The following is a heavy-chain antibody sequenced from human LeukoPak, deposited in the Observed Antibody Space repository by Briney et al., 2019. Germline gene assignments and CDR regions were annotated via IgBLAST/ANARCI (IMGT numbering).Heavy chain of an antibody. CDR3: AKSWIVVVINGFDY. CDR2: IDGGGSST. V-gene: IGHV3-74*01. D-gene: IGHD3-22*01. CDR1: GFTFSYHW. J-gene: IGHJ4*02. Sequence: GGSLRLSCGASGFTFSYHWMHWVRQVPGKGLVWVSRIDGGGSSTSYADSVKGRFTISRDNSKNTLYLQMNSLRAEDTAVYYCAKSWIVVVINGFDYWGQGTLVTVSS.